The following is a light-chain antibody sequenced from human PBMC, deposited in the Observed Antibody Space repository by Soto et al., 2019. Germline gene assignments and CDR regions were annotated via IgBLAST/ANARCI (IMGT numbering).Light chain of an antibody. J-gene: IGKJ4*01. V-gene: IGKV1-13*02. CDR3: QQFNSWAGLT. CDR1: QGISSA. Sequence: IQLSHFPSSLSASVEDRVTITCRASQGISSALAWYQQKPGKAPKLLIYDASSLESGVPSRFSGSGSGTDFTLTISSLQPEDFATYYCQQFNSWAGLTFGGGTKVDVK. CDR2: DAS.